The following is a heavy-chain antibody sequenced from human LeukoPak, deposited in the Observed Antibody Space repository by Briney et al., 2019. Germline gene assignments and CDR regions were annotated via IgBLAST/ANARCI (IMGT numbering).Heavy chain of an antibody. Sequence: GGSLRLSCAASGFTFSSYGMHWVRQSPGRGLEWVSFLSFDGSNEFYADSLKGRFTISRDNSKDTLYLQMDSLRAEDTALYYCAREEHDYVWGSYRYYYYYGIDVWDQGTTVIVSS. CDR2: LSFDGSNE. J-gene: IGHJ6*02. D-gene: IGHD3-16*02. V-gene: IGHV3-30*03. CDR1: GFTFSSYG. CDR3: AREEHDYVWGSYRYYYYYGIDV.